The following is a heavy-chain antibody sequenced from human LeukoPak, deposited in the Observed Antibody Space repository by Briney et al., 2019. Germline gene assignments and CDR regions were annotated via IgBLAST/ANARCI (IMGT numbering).Heavy chain of an antibody. CDR3: VRGYDYGSGSYFDY. D-gene: IGHD3-10*01. V-gene: IGHV3-21*01. CDR2: NSSCNSYI. Sequence: GGSLRLSCGASGFTFSSYSMNWVSQAPGKGLEWVSANSSCNSYIDYADSVKGRSTMSRDNDKNSLYLQMNSRRAEDTAVYQCVRGYDYGSGSYFDYWGQGTLVTVSS. J-gene: IGHJ4*02. CDR1: GFTFSSYS.